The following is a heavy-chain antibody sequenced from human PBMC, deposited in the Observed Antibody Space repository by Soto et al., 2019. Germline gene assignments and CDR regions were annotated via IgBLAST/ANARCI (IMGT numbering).Heavy chain of an antibody. CDR2: IYYSGST. D-gene: IGHD1-7*01. CDR3: AAPGTTSGVFDY. Sequence: QLQLQESGPGLVKPSETLSLTCTVSGGSISSSSYYWGWIRQPPGKGLEWIGRIYYSGSTYCNPSLKRRVTISVDTSKNQFSLKLSSVTAADTAVYYCAAPGTTSGVFDYWGQGTLVTVSS. CDR1: GGSISSSSYY. V-gene: IGHV4-39*01. J-gene: IGHJ4*02.